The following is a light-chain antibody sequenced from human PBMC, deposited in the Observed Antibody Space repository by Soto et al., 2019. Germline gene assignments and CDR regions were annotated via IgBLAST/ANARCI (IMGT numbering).Light chain of an antibody. CDR2: NAS. Sequence: DIQMTQSPSTLSASVGDRVTIVCRASQSISSWLAWYQQRPGKAPKLLISNASNLDSGVQSRFSGSGCGTKFNLTISSMQPEGCATYYCQQYNSFIWTFGRGTKVDIK. V-gene: IGKV1-5*03. CDR3: QQYNSFIWT. J-gene: IGKJ1*01. CDR1: QSISSW.